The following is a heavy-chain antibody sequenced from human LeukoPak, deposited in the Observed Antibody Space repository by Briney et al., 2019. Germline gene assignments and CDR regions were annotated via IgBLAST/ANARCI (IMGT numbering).Heavy chain of an antibody. D-gene: IGHD3-10*01. V-gene: IGHV1-3*01. Sequence: ASVKVSCKASGYTFTSYAMHWVRQAPGQRLEWMGWINAGNGNTKYSQKFQGRVTITRDTSASTAYMELSSLRSEDTAVYYCARVTEWFGELFPGWFDPWGQGTLVTVPS. CDR1: GYTFTSYA. CDR3: ARVTEWFGELFPGWFDP. J-gene: IGHJ5*02. CDR2: INAGNGNT.